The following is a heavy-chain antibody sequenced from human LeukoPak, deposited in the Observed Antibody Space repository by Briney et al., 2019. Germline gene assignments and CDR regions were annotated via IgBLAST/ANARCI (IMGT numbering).Heavy chain of an antibody. CDR3: ARDPAYGVGDY. D-gene: IGHD4-17*01. CDR2: ISGSGGST. V-gene: IGHV3-23*01. J-gene: IGHJ4*02. Sequence: PGGSLRLSCAASGFTFSDYYMSWIRQAPGKGLEWVSAISGSGGSTYYADSVKGRFTISRDNSKNTLYLQMNSLRAEDTAVYYCARDPAYGVGDYWGQGTLVTVSS. CDR1: GFTFSDYY.